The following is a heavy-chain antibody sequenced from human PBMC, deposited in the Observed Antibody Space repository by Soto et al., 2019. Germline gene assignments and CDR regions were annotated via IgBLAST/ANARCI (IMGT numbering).Heavy chain of an antibody. D-gene: IGHD6-13*01. V-gene: IGHV3-66*01. CDR2: IYSGGST. J-gene: IGHJ3*02. CDR3: ARSLTAAGHGGDAFDI. CDR1: GFTVSSNY. Sequence: EVQLVESGGGLVQPGGSLRLSCAASGFTVSSNYMSWVRQAPGKGLEWVSVIYSGGSTYYADSVKCRFTISRDNSKNTLYLQMNSLRAEDTAVYYCARSLTAAGHGGDAFDIWGQGTMVTVSS.